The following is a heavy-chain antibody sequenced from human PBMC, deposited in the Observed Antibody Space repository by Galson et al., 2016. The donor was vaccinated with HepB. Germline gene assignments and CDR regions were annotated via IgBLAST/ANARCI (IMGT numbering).Heavy chain of an antibody. J-gene: IGHJ4*02. Sequence: SLRLSCAASGFIFSNFGMHWVRQAPGKGLEWVAVISYDGGNKDYADSVKGRFTISRDNSKNTLYLQMNNLRAEDTAVYYCAKGAGFDWPLDYWGQGTLVTVSS. CDR2: ISYDGGNK. V-gene: IGHV3-30*18. CDR3: AKGAGFDWPLDY. D-gene: IGHD3-9*01. CDR1: GFIFSNFG.